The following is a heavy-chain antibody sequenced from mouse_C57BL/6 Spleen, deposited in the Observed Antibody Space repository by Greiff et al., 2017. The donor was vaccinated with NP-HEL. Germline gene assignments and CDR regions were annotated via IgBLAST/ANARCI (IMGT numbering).Heavy chain of an antibody. V-gene: IGHV1-26*01. CDR2: INPNNGGT. Sequence: EVQLQQSGPELVKPGASVKISCKASGYTFTDYYMNWVKQSHGKSLEWIGDINPNNGGTSYNQKFKGKATLTVDKSSSTACMELRSLTSEDSAVYYCATGYFDYWGQGTTLTVSS. J-gene: IGHJ2*01. CDR1: GYTFTDYY. CDR3: ATGYFDY.